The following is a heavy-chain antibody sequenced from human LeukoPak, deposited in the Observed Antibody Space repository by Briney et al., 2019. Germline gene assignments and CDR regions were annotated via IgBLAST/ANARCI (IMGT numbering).Heavy chain of an antibody. D-gene: IGHD2-8*02. J-gene: IGHJ4*02. CDR3: AKEGWDKSYWYGRIDY. CDR1: GFTFSTYG. V-gene: IGHV3-30*18. CDR2: ISNDGNKK. Sequence: GRSLRPSCAATGFTFSTYGMHWVRQAPGKGLEWVAAISNDGNKKYYADSVKGRFTISRDNPKNTLFLQMNSLRAEGTAVYYCAKEGWDKSYWYGRIDYWGQGTLVTVSS.